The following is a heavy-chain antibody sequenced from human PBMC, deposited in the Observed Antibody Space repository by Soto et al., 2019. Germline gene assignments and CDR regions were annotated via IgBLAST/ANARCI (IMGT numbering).Heavy chain of an antibody. CDR2: IWYDGSNK. CDR1: GFTFSSYG. D-gene: IGHD6-13*01. V-gene: IGHV3-33*01. Sequence: GGCLRLCCAASGFTFSSYGMHWVRQAPGKGLEWVAVIWYDGSNKYYADSVKGRFTISRDNSKNTLYLQMNSLRAEDTAVYYCARDFAAAGPPYYFDYWGQGTLVTVSS. CDR3: ARDFAAAGPPYYFDY. J-gene: IGHJ4*02.